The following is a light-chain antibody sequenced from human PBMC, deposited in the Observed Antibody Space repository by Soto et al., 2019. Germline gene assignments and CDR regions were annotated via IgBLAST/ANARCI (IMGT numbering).Light chain of an antibody. J-gene: IGLJ1*01. CDR2: GNI. Sequence: QSVLTQPPSVSGAPGQRVTISCTGSSSNIGAGYDVHWYQQRPGTAPKLLIFGNINRPSGVPDRFSGSKSGTSASLAITGLQAEDEGDYYCQSYYSTRSARYVFGTGPKLTVL. CDR3: QSYYSTRSARYV. V-gene: IGLV1-40*01. CDR1: SSNIGAGYD.